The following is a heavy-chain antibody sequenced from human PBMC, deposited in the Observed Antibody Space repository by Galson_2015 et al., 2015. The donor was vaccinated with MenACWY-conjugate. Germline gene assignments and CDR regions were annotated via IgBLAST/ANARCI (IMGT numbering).Heavy chain of an antibody. D-gene: IGHD6-19*01. J-gene: IGHJ3*02. CDR1: GFTFDDHG. V-gene: IGHV3-20*01. CDR3: ARGVEQWLVRPSTHFDI. Sequence: SLRLSCAGSGFTFDDHGMYWVRQAPGKGLEWVSSINWNGDRTGYADSVKGRFTISRDNAKNSLYLQMINLRAEDTAFYHCARGVEQWLVRPSTHFDIWGQGTLLTVSS. CDR2: INWNGDRT.